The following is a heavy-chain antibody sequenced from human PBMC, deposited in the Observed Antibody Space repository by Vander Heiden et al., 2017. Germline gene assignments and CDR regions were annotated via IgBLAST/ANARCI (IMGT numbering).Heavy chain of an antibody. CDR3: AKNRSNVGGRDGMDV. CDR1: GFVFSNFA. J-gene: IGHJ6*02. Sequence: EVPLLQSGGGLTQPGGCQATPLEASGFVFSNFAMPWVRQAPGKGLEWLSVISPSGGITFYADSVKGRVTVSRDNSKNTMFLDMNNLRVEDTALYFCAKNRSNVGGRDGMDVWGPGTTVIVSS. V-gene: IGHV3-23*01. D-gene: IGHD1-26*01. CDR2: ISPSGGIT.